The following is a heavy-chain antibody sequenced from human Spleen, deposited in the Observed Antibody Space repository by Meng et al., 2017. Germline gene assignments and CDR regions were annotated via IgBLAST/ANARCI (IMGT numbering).Heavy chain of an antibody. D-gene: IGHD4-17*01. V-gene: IGHV3-23*01. CDR1: GFTFSIYV. CDR2: ISGSGGST. Sequence: EVQLFESGGGFVQPWESLRLSCAASGFTFSIYVLSWVRQAPGKGLEWVSGISGSGGSTYYADSVKGRFTISRDNSKNTLYLQMNSLRAEVTAVYYCADRVYGDTNWGQGDLVTVSS. CDR3: ADRVYGDTN. J-gene: IGHJ4*02.